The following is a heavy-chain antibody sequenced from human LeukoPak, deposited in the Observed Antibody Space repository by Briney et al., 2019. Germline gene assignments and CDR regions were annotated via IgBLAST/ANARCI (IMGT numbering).Heavy chain of an antibody. CDR2: IYTSGST. D-gene: IGHD3-10*01. CDR3: ARETYYYGSGSYPDY. J-gene: IGHJ4*02. CDR1: GGSISSYY. V-gene: IGHV4-4*07. Sequence: SETLSLTCTVSGGSISSYYWSWIRQPAGKGLEWIGRIYTSGSTNYNPSLKSRVTISVDTSKNQFSLKLSSVTAADTAVYYCARETYYYGSGSYPDYWGQGTLVTVSS.